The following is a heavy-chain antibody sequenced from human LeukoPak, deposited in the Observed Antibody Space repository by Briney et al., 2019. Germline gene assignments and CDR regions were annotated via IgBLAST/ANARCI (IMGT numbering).Heavy chain of an antibody. CDR1: GFTFRNYA. CDR2: ISSSSTYI. CDR3: ARDLTVTTTPFFDY. J-gene: IGHJ4*02. D-gene: IGHD4-11*01. Sequence: GGSLRLSCAASGFTFRNYAMNWVRQAPGKGLEWVSFISSSSTYIYYADSVKGRFTISRDNAKNSLYLQMNSLRAEDTAVYYCARDLTVTTTPFFDYWGQGTLVTVSS. V-gene: IGHV3-21*01.